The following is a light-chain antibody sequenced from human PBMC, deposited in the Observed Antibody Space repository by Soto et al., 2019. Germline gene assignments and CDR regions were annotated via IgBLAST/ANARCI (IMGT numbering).Light chain of an antibody. V-gene: IGKV3-20*01. J-gene: IGKJ1*01. Sequence: EIVLTQSPATLSLSPGERATLSCRASQSVSSYLAWYQQKPGQAPRLLIYGASSRTTGTPDKFSGSGSGTDFTLTISRLEPEDFAVYYCQQYGNSPSTFGQRTKV. CDR1: QSVSSY. CDR2: GAS. CDR3: QQYGNSPST.